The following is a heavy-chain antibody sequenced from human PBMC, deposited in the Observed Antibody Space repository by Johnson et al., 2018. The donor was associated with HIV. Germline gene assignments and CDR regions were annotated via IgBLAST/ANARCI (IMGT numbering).Heavy chain of an antibody. CDR1: GFTIDDYA. Sequence: VQLVESGGGVVRPGGSLRLSCAASGFTIDDYAMSWVRQAPGKGLEWVSYINWNGGNTGYADSVKGRFTISRDNAKNSLYLQMNSLRAEDTAVYYCAKDRRGKQQLVTGNDAFDIWGQGTMVTVSS. D-gene: IGHD6-13*01. J-gene: IGHJ3*02. V-gene: IGHV3-20*04. CDR3: AKDRRGKQQLVTGNDAFDI. CDR2: INWNGGNT.